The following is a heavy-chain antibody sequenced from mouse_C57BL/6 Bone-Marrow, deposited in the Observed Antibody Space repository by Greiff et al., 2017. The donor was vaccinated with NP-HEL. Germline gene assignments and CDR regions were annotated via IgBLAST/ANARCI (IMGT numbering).Heavy chain of an antibody. CDR1: GFTFSDYG. CDR3: SRRYRGLYYYAMDY. J-gene: IGHJ4*01. V-gene: IGHV5-17*01. Sequence: DVHLVEPGGGLVKPGGSLKLSCAASGFTFSDYGMHWVRQAPEKGLEWVAYIRSGSSTIYYADTVKGRFTISRDNAKNTLFLQMTSLRSEDTAMYYCSRRYRGLYYYAMDYWGQGTSVTVSS. D-gene: IGHD2-12*01. CDR2: IRSGSSTI.